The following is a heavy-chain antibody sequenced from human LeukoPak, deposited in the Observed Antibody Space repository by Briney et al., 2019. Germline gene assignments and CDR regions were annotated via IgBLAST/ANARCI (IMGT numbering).Heavy chain of an antibody. CDR3: ARGAVAGHRSYYFDY. J-gene: IGHJ4*02. D-gene: IGHD6-19*01. V-gene: IGHV1-69*04. CDR1: GGTFSSYA. CDR2: IIPILGIA. Sequence: ASVKVSCKASGGTFSSYAISWVRQAPGQGLEWMGRIIPILGIANYAQKSQGRVTITADKSTSTAYMELSSLRSEDTAVYYCARGAVAGHRSYYFDYWGQGTLVTVSS.